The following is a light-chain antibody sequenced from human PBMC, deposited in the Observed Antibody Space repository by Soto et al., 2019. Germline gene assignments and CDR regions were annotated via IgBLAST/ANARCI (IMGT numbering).Light chain of an antibody. V-gene: IGKV4-1*01. CDR3: QQYYGSPIT. CDR1: QILLSSSNNKNY. J-gene: IGKJ3*01. Sequence: DIVMTQSPNSLAVSLGERATINCKSSQILLSSSNNKNYLAWFQQKPGQAPKLLISSASTRYSGVPDRFSGSGSGTDFTLTISSLQAEDVAVYYCQQYYGSPITFGPGTKLEIK. CDR2: SAS.